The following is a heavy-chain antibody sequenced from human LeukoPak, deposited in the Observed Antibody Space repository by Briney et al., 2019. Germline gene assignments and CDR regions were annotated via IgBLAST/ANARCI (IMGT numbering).Heavy chain of an antibody. D-gene: IGHD2-8*01. V-gene: IGHV3-48*01. Sequence: GGSLRLSCAASGFTFSSYSMNWVRQAPGKGLEWVSYISSSSSTIYYADSVKGRFTISRDNAKNSLYLQMNSLRAEDTAVYYCAGHLGYCINGVCFDYWGQGTLVTVSS. J-gene: IGHJ4*02. CDR1: GFTFSSYS. CDR2: ISSSSSTI. CDR3: AGHLGYCINGVCFDY.